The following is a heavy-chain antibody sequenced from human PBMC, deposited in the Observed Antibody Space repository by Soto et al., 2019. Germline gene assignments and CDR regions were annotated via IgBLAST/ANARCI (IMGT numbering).Heavy chain of an antibody. Sequence: EVQLVQSGGGLVQPGGSLRLSCAASGFTVSSNYMSWVRQAPGKGLEWVSVIYSDGSTYYADSVKGRFTISRHNSKNTLYLQMNSLRAEDTAVYYCARDPYYDSSVYWASNGMDVWGQGTTVTVSS. CDR2: IYSDGST. D-gene: IGHD3-22*01. CDR1: GFTVSSNY. CDR3: ARDPYYDSSVYWASNGMDV. J-gene: IGHJ6*02. V-gene: IGHV3-53*04.